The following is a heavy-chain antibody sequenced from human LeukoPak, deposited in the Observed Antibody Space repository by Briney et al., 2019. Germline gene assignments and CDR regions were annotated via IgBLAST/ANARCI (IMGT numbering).Heavy chain of an antibody. CDR1: GFTFSNAW. CDR3: TTDPLTGIDY. D-gene: IGHD7-27*01. J-gene: IGHJ4*02. CDR2: IKSKTESGTT. V-gene: IGHV3-15*01. Sequence: GGSLRLSCAASGFTFSNAWMSWVRQAPGKGLEWVGRIKSKTESGTTDCAAPVKGRFTISRDDSKNTLYLQMNSLQTEDTAVYYCTTDPLTGIDYWGQGTLVTVSS.